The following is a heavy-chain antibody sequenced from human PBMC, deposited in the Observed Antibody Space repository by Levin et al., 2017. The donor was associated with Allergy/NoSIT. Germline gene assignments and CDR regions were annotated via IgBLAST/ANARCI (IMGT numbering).Heavy chain of an antibody. D-gene: IGHD2/OR15-2a*01. Sequence: SETLSLTCTFSGGSINSNYWSWIRQSPGKGLEWIGYLHYSGSTNYNPSLKSRVTLSVDTSKTRFSLRLSSVTAADTAIYYCARKEEYFDGFHMWGQGTMVTVSS. CDR1: GGSINSNY. CDR3: ARKEEYFDGFHM. V-gene: IGHV4-59*01. CDR2: LHYSGST. J-gene: IGHJ3*02.